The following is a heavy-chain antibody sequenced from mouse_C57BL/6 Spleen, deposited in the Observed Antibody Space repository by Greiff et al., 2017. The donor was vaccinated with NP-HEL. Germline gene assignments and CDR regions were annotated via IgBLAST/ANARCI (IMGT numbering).Heavy chain of an antibody. J-gene: IGHJ2*01. V-gene: IGHV3-6*01. CDR2: ISYDGSN. CDR1: GYSITSGYY. CDR3: ARSRAFFDY. Sequence: EVQRVESGPGLVKPSQSLSLTCSVTGYSITSGYYWNWIRQFPGNKLEWMGYISYDGSNNYNPSLKNRISITRDTSKNQFFLKLNSVTTEDTATYYCARSRAFFDYWGQGTTLTVSS. D-gene: IGHD6-1*01.